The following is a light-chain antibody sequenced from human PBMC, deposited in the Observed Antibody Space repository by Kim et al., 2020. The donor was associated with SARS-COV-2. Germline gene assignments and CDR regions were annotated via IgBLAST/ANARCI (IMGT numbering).Light chain of an antibody. CDR2: RAS. CDR3: QQYGSSPGT. V-gene: IGKV3-20*01. Sequence: SPGERATLYCRASQSVSSSYLAWYQQKPGQAPRLLIYRASSRATGIPDRFSGSGSGTDFTLTISRLEPEDFAVYYCQQYGSSPGTFGQGTKVDIK. J-gene: IGKJ1*01. CDR1: QSVSSSY.